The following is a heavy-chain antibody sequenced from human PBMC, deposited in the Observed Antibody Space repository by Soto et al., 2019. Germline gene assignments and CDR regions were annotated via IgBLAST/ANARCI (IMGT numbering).Heavy chain of an antibody. CDR3: AKDLDIVVVPAARDYYYYMDV. V-gene: IGHV3-30*18. Sequence: ESGGGVVQPGRSLRLSCAASGFTFSSYGMHWVRQAPGKGLEWVAVISYDGSNKYYADSVKGRFTISRDNSKNTLYLQMNSLRAEDTAVYYCAKDLDIVVVPAARDYYYYMDVWGKGTTVTVSS. CDR2: ISYDGSNK. J-gene: IGHJ6*03. CDR1: GFTFSSYG. D-gene: IGHD2-2*01.